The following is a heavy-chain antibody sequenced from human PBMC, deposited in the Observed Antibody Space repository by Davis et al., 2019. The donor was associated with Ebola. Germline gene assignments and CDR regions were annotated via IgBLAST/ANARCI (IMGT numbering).Heavy chain of an antibody. Sequence: GESLKISCAASGFTFSSSWMTWVRQAPGKGLEWVANIKQDGSEKYCVDSVKGRFTISRDNAKNSLYLQMNSLRAEDTAVYYCARDAHAEDVLMVYANWFDPWGQGTLVTVSS. CDR3: ARDAHAEDVLMVYANWFDP. J-gene: IGHJ5*02. D-gene: IGHD2-8*01. CDR2: IKQDGSEK. V-gene: IGHV3-7*03. CDR1: GFTFSSSW.